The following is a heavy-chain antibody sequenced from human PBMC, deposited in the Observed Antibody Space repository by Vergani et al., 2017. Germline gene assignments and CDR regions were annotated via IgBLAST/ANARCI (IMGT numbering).Heavy chain of an antibody. Sequence: QVQLVQSGAEVKKPGSSVKVSCKASGGTFSSYAISWVRQAPGQGLEWMGGIIPIFGIANYAQKFQGRVTITADKSTSAAYMELSSLRSEDTAVYYCARGDGSPLVPLYYYYGMDVWGQGTTVTVSS. J-gene: IGHJ6*02. CDR2: IIPIFGIA. D-gene: IGHD6-13*01. V-gene: IGHV1-69*14. CDR3: ARGDGSPLVPLYYYYGMDV. CDR1: GGTFSSYA.